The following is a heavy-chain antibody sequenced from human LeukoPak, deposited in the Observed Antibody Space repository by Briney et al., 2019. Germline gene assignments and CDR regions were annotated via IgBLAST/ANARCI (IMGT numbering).Heavy chain of an antibody. CDR2: IYYTGST. D-gene: IGHD3-3*01. Sequence: SETLSLTCTVSGGSISSNYWSWIRQPPGNGLEWIGYIYYTGSTNYNPSLKSRVTISVDTSKNQFSLKLSSVTAADTAVYYCANYDFWSGRAYWGQGTLVTVSS. CDR1: GGSISSNY. V-gene: IGHV4-59*08. J-gene: IGHJ4*02. CDR3: ANYDFWSGRAY.